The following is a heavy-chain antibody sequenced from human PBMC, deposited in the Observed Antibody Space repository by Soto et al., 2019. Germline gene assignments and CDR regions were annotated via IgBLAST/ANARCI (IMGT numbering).Heavy chain of an antibody. J-gene: IGHJ5*02. V-gene: IGHV1-3*01. Sequence: KFQGRVTITRDTSASTAYMELSSLRSEDTAVYYCARGITMVRGDLYNWFDPWGQGTLVTVSS. CDR3: ARGITMVRGDLYNWFDP. D-gene: IGHD3-10*01.